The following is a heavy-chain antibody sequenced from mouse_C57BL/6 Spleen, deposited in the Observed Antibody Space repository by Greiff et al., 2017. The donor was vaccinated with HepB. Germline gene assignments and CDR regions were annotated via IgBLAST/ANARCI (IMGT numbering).Heavy chain of an antibody. J-gene: IGHJ4*01. CDR2: IYPGDGDT. CDR3: ALPYGSSYDYAMDY. V-gene: IGHV1-82*01. D-gene: IGHD1-1*01. Sequence: QVQLQQSGPELVKPGASVKISCKASGYAFSSSWMNWVKQRPGKGLEWIGRIYPGDGDTNYNGKFKGKATLTADKSSSTAYMQLSSLTSEDSAVYFCALPYGSSYDYAMDYWGQVTSVTVSS. CDR1: GYAFSSSW.